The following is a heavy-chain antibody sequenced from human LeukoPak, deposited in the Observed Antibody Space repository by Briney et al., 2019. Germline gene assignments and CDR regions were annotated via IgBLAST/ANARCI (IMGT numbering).Heavy chain of an antibody. CDR3: AATPAAATTNWGSLGLDY. V-gene: IGHV3-7*01. J-gene: IGHJ4*02. Sequence: GGSLRLSCAASGFTFSSYWMSWVRQAPGKGLEWVANIKQDGSEKYYVDSVKGRFTISRDNAKNSLYLQMNSLRAEDTAVYYCAATPAAATTNWGSLGLDYWGQGTLVTVSS. D-gene: IGHD7-27*01. CDR1: GFTFSSYW. CDR2: IKQDGSEK.